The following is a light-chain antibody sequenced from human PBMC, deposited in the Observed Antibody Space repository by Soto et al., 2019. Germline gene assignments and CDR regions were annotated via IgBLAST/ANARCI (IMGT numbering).Light chain of an antibody. J-gene: IGLJ3*02. V-gene: IGLV2-23*01. CDR1: SSDVGSYNL. CDR3: CSYAGSSTWV. Sequence: QSALTQPASVSGSPVQSITISCTGTSSDVGSYNLVSWYQQHPGKAPKLMIYEGSKRPSGVSNRFSGSKSGNTASLTISGLQADDEADYYCCSYAGSSTWVFGGGTKLTVL. CDR2: EGS.